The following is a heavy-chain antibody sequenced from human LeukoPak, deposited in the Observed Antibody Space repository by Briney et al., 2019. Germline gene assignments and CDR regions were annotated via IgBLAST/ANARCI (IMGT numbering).Heavy chain of an antibody. CDR1: GGSISSGGYS. V-gene: IGHV4-30-2*01. D-gene: IGHD3-10*01. J-gene: IGHJ4*02. CDR3: ARSLITMVRGVIIDY. CDR2: IYHSGST. Sequence: PSETLSLTCAVSGGSISSGGYSWSWVRQPPGKGLEWIGEIYHSGSTNYNPSLKSRVTISVDKSKNQFSLKLSSVTAADTAVYYCARSLITMVRGVIIDYWGQGTLVTVSS.